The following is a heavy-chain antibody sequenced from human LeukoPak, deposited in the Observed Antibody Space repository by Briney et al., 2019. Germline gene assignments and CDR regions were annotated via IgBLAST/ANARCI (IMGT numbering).Heavy chain of an antibody. J-gene: IGHJ4*02. CDR3: AKARAGIDY. V-gene: IGHV3-23*01. CDR2: ISGGGGST. Sequence: GGSLRLSCAASGFTFTSYSMNWVRQASGKGLEWVSTISGGGGSTYYADSVKGRFTISRDNSKNTLYLQMNSLRAEDTAVCYCAKARAGIDYRGQGTLVTVSS. CDR1: GFTFTSYS.